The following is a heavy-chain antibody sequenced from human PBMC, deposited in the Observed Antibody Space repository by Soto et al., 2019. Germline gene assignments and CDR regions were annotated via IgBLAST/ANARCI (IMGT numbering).Heavy chain of an antibody. D-gene: IGHD3-22*01. CDR2: IIPIFGTA. CDR3: AKHYDNWDYYCGMDV. J-gene: IGHJ6*02. Sequence: SSYAISWVRQAPGQGLEWMGGIIPIFGTADYAQKFQGRVTITADESTSTAYMELSSLRSEDTAVYYCAKHYDNWDYYCGMDVWGQGTTVTVSS. CDR1: SSYA. V-gene: IGHV1-69*01.